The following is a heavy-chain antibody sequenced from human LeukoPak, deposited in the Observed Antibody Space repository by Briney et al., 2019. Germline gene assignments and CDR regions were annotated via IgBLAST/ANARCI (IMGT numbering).Heavy chain of an antibody. CDR2: IYYSGTT. D-gene: IGHD3-16*02. J-gene: IGHJ4*02. V-gene: IGHV4-39*07. CDR3: ATDYVWGSYRPLDY. CDR1: GGSISSGSYY. Sequence: SQTLSLTCTVSGGSISSGSYYWGWIRQPPGKGLEWIGYIYYSGTTHYNPSLQSRVTISVDTSENQFSLKMSSVTAADTAVYYCATDYVWGSYRPLDYWGQGTPVTVSS.